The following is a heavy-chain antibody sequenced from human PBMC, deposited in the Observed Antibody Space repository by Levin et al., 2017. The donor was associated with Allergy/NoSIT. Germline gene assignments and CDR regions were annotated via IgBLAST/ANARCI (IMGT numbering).Heavy chain of an antibody. J-gene: IGHJ4*02. V-gene: IGHV3-7*03. CDR3: ARDTTVGGEV. CDR1: GFTFSDYW. D-gene: IGHD4-11*01. CDR2: INQDGTQK. Sequence: LSLTCAASGFTFSDYWMTWVRQPPGKGLEWVANINQDGTQKHHADSVKGRFTISRDNAENSLFLQMNYLGTDDTAVYFCARDTTVGGEVWGQGTLVTVSS.